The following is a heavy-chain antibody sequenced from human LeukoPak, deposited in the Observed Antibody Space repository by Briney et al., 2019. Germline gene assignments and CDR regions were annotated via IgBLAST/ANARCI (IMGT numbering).Heavy chain of an antibody. D-gene: IGHD6-13*01. Sequence: KPSETLSLTCTVSGVSISSGDYYWSWIRQPPGKGLEWIGYIYYSGSTNYNPSLKSRVTISVDTSKNQFSLKLSSVTAADTAVYYCARSITSSWYGDFQHWGQGTLVTVSS. V-gene: IGHV4-61*08. CDR2: IYYSGST. CDR3: ARSITSSWYGDFQH. J-gene: IGHJ1*01. CDR1: GVSISSGDYY.